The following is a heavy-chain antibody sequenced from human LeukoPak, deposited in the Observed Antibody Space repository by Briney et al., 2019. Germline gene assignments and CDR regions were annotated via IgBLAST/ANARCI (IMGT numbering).Heavy chain of an antibody. V-gene: IGHV4-4*07. CDR3: ARDLVSSSWLDAFDI. CDR1: GGSISSYY. J-gene: IGHJ3*02. D-gene: IGHD6-13*01. CDR2: IYTSGST. Sequence: PSETLSLTCTVSGGSISSYYWSWIRQPAGKGLDWIGRIYTSGSTNYNPSLKSRVTMSVDTSKNQFSLKLSSVTAADTAVYYCARDLVSSSWLDAFDIWGQGTMVTVSS.